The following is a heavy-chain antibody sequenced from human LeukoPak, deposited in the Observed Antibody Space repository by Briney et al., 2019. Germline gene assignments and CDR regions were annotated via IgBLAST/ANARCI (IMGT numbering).Heavy chain of an antibody. J-gene: IGHJ3*02. CDR2: IYSGGST. CDR3: ARVDTAMVLAFDI. V-gene: IGHV3-53*01. Sequence: GGSLRLSCAASGFIVSSNYMSWVRQAPGKGLEWVSVIYSGGSTYYADSVKGRFTISRDNSKNTLYLQMNSLRAEDTAVYYCARVDTAMVLAFDIWGQGTMVTVSS. CDR1: GFIVSSNY. D-gene: IGHD5-18*01.